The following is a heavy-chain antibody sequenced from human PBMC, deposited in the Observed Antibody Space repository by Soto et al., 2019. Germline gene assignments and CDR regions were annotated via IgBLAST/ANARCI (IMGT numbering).Heavy chain of an antibody. J-gene: IGHJ3*02. CDR3: ARVEQQLKVVAAFDI. D-gene: IGHD6-13*01. V-gene: IGHV3-30-3*01. Sequence: PGGSLRLSCAASGFTFSSYAMHWFRQAPGKGLEWVAVISYDGSNKYYADSVKGRFTISRDNSKNTLYLQMNSLRAEDTAVYYCARVEQQLKVVAAFDIWGQGTMVTVSS. CDR1: GFTFSSYA. CDR2: ISYDGSNK.